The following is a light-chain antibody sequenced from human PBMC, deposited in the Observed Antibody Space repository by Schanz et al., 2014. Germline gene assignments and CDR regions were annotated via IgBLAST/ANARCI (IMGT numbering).Light chain of an antibody. CDR2: DVN. J-gene: IGLJ1*01. CDR1: SSDVGGYNY. Sequence: QSALTQPASVSGSPGQSITISCTGTSSDVGGYNYVSWYQQHPGKAPKLMIYDVNNRPSGVPDRFSGSKSGNTASLTVSGLQAEDEADYYCRSYAGSYTYVFGTGTKLTVL. CDR3: RSYAGSYTYV. V-gene: IGLV2-8*01.